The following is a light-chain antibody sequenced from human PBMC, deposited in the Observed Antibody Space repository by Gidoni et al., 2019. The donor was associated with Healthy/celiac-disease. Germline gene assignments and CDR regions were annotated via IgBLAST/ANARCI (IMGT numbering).Light chain of an antibody. CDR1: QSLVYSDGNTY. V-gene: IGKV2-30*01. J-gene: IGKJ1*01. CDR3: MQGTHWSTWT. Sequence: DVVMTQSPLSLPVTLGQPASISCRSSQSLVYSDGNTYLNWFPQRPGQSPRRLIYKVSNRDSGVPDRFSGSGSGTDFTLKISRVEAEDVGVYYCMQGTHWSTWTFGQGTKVEIK. CDR2: KVS.